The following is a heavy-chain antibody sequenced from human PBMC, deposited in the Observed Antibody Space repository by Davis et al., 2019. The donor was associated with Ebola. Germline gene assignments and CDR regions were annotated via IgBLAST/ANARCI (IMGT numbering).Heavy chain of an antibody. J-gene: IGHJ5*02. Sequence: AASVKVSCKASGGTFSSYAISWVRQAPGQGLEWMGRIIPILGIANYAQKFQGRVTITADKSTSTAYMELSSLRSEDTAVYYCARDRGAAAGRFDPWGQGTLVTVSS. V-gene: IGHV1-69*04. D-gene: IGHD6-13*01. CDR1: GGTFSSYA. CDR2: IIPILGIA. CDR3: ARDRGAAAGRFDP.